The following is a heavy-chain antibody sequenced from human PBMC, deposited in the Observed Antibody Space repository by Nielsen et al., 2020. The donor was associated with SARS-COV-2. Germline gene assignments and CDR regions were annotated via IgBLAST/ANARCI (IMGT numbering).Heavy chain of an antibody. CDR3: ARDTAMVEGVYYYYMDV. V-gene: IGHV1-46*01. J-gene: IGHJ6*03. Sequence: ASVKVSCKASGYTFTSYYMHWVRQAPGQGLEWMGIINPSGGSTSYAQKFQGRVTMTRDTSTSTVYMELSSLRSEDTAVYYCARDTAMVEGVYYYYMDVWGKGTTVTVSS. CDR2: INPSGGST. CDR1: GYTFTSYY. D-gene: IGHD5-18*01.